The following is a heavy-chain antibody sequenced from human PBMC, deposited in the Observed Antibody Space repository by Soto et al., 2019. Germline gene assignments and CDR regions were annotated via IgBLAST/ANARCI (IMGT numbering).Heavy chain of an antibody. J-gene: IGHJ6*02. Sequence: SLRLSCAASGFTFSSYGMHWVRQAPGKGLEWVAVISYDGSNKYYADSVKGRFTISRDNSKNTLYLQMNSLRAEDTAVYYCAKDHDYGDYYYYGMDVWGQGTTVTVSS. CDR1: GFTFSSYG. V-gene: IGHV3-30*18. CDR3: AKDHDYGDYYYYGMDV. CDR2: ISYDGSNK. D-gene: IGHD4-17*01.